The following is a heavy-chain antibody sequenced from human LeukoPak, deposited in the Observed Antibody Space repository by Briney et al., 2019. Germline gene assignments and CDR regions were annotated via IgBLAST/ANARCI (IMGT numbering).Heavy chain of an antibody. CDR3: ARPSLRYGSSPDY. J-gene: IGHJ4*02. CDR2: IYSGGST. D-gene: IGHD4-17*01. Sequence: GGSLRLSCAASGFTFSSYEMNWVRQAPGKGLEWVSVIYSGGSTYYADSVKGRFTISRDNSKNTLYLQMNSLRAEDTAVYYCARPSLRYGSSPDYWGQGTLVTVSS. V-gene: IGHV3-66*04. CDR1: GFTFSSYE.